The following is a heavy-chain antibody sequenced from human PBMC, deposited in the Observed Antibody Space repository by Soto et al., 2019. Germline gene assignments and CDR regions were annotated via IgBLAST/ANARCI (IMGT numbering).Heavy chain of an antibody. D-gene: IGHD6-13*01. CDR3: ARAYSTSWYSFDS. CDR1: GFTVSDGF. CDR2: LHSGGST. Sequence: GGSLRLSCAATGFTVSDGFMNWVRQAPGKGLEWVSVLHSGGSTYYADSVNGRFTISRDNSKNTVYLQMISLGAEDTAVYYCARAYSTSWYSFDSWGQGTLVTVSS. J-gene: IGHJ4*02. V-gene: IGHV3-66*01.